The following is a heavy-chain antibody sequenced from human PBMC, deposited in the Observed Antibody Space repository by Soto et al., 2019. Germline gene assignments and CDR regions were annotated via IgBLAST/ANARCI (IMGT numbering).Heavy chain of an antibody. CDR1: GHTFTAHY. D-gene: IGHD1-26*01. J-gene: IGHJ6*02. CDR2: INPNSGDT. Sequence: ASVKVSCKASGHTFTAHYFHWVRQVPGQGLEWMGWINPNSGDTKFAQKFQGRVTMTSDTPTSTAYMELRRLRSDDTAVYYCASESDTRMVAWEDGMDVWGQGTTVTVSS. V-gene: IGHV1-2*02. CDR3: ASESDTRMVAWEDGMDV.